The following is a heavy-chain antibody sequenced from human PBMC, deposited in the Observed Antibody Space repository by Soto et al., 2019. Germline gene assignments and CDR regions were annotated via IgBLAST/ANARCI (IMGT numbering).Heavy chain of an antibody. J-gene: IGHJ4*02. CDR1: GFSFSNYA. D-gene: IGHD1-26*01. CDR3: AIRSGNYWDPHGFDS. Sequence: GGSLRLSCAASGFSFSNYAMSWVRQTPVRGLEWVSSISGSGDATHSIDSVKGRFTISRDNSKSTLSLQMDFLRAEDTAVYYCAIRSGNYWDPHGFDSWGQGTLVTVSS. V-gene: IGHV3-23*01. CDR2: ISGSGDAT.